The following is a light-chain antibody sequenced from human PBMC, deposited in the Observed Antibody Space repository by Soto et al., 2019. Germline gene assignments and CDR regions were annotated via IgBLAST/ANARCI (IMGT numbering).Light chain of an antibody. CDR2: GAS. V-gene: IGKV3-15*01. CDR3: HQGHNWPLT. Sequence: EIVMTQSPATLSLSPGERAALSCRASQSINSELAWYQQKPGQPPRLLIYGASTRATGVPARFTGSESGPECPLTISGLQSEDFAVYYCHQGHNWPLTFGQGTRLEI. J-gene: IGKJ2*01. CDR1: QSINSE.